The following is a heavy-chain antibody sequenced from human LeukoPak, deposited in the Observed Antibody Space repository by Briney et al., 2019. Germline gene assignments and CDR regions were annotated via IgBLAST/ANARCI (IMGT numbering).Heavy chain of an antibody. D-gene: IGHD3-10*01. CDR2: VYYTGAS. CDR3: AREAVAGGSGSNYYYYGADV. Sequence: SETLSLTCVVSGYSISTGYYWGWIRQPPGKGLEWIGSVYYTGASYYNPSLKSRVTISIDTSKNHFSLNLTSVTAADTAVYYCAREAVAGGSGSNYYYYGADVWGQGTTVTVSS. V-gene: IGHV4-38-2*02. J-gene: IGHJ6*02. CDR1: GYSISTGYY.